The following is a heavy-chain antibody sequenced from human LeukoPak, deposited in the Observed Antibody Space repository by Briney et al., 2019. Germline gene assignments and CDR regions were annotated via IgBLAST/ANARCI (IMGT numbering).Heavy chain of an antibody. Sequence: SETLSLTCAVYGGSFSGYYWSWIRQPPGKGLEWIGEINHSGSTNYNPSLKSRVTISVDTSKNQFSLKLSSVTAADTAVYYCARAYYGSEMDVWGKGTTVTISS. CDR2: INHSGST. J-gene: IGHJ6*04. D-gene: IGHD3-10*01. CDR1: GGSFSGYY. V-gene: IGHV4-34*01. CDR3: ARAYYGSEMDV.